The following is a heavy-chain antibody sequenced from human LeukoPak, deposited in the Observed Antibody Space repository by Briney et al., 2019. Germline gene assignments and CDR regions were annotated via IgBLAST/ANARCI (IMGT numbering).Heavy chain of an antibody. J-gene: IGHJ6*04. CDR3: ARDPNGDYIGAFEF. V-gene: IGHV3-23*01. D-gene: IGHD4-17*01. Sequence: GGSLRLSCAASGFTFSNYAVMWVRQAPGQGLEWASANNSGGAPRYADSVKGRFTISRDNSKNMLYLQMNSLRAEDTAQYFCARDPNGDYIGAFEFWGKGTTVTLSS. CDR2: NNSGGAP. CDR1: GFTFSNYA.